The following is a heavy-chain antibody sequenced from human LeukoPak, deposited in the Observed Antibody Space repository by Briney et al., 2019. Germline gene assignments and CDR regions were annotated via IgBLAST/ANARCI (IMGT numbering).Heavy chain of an antibody. D-gene: IGHD3-22*01. Sequence: PGGSLRLSCAGSRFTFSGHWVFLGRQAPGKVLVWVSSLWSSSSFLYYADSVKGRFTISRDNAKNSLYLQMNSLRAEDTAVYYCATQRRGSSGYRTPSGWDDAFGIWGQGTMVTVSS. CDR1: RFTFSGHW. J-gene: IGHJ3*02. CDR3: ATQRRGSSGYRTPSGWDDAFGI. CDR2: LWSSSSFL. V-gene: IGHV3-21*01.